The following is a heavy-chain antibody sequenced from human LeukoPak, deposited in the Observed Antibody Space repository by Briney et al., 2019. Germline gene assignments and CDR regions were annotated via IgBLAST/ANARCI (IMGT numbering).Heavy chain of an antibody. D-gene: IGHD1-26*01. CDR3: TTRASSGSPALYYFDY. J-gene: IGHJ4*02. CDR2: IRSKANSYAT. Sequence: GGSLRLSCAASGFTFSGSAMHWVRQASGKGLEWVGRIRSKANSYATAYAASVKGRFTISRDDSKSIAYLQMNSLKTEDTAVYYCTTRASSGSPALYYFDYWGQGTLVTVSS. CDR1: GFTFSGSA. V-gene: IGHV3-73*01.